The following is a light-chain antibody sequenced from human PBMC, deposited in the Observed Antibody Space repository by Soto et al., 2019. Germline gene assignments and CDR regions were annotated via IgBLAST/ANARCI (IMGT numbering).Light chain of an antibody. CDR1: ESIRTW. J-gene: IGKJ4*01. V-gene: IGKV1-5*01. CDR2: DAS. CDR3: QNYNSAPLT. Sequence: DIQMTQSPSTLSASIGDRVTITCRASESIRTWLAWYQHKPGKAPKFLIYDASTLESGVPSRFSGSGSGTDFTLTISSLQPEDVATYYCQNYNSAPLTFGGGTKVEIK.